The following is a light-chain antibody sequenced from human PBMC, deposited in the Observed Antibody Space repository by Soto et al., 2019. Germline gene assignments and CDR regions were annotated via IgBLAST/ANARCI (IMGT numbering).Light chain of an antibody. CDR2: EGS. J-gene: IGLJ1*01. Sequence: QSALTQPASVSGSPGQSITISCTGTSSNIGNYNLVSWYQQHPGKAPKLMIYEGSERPSGVSNRFSGSKSGNTASLTISGLQAEDEADYYCCSYAGTGTDVFGTGTKLTVL. CDR1: SSNIGNYNL. CDR3: CSYAGTGTDV. V-gene: IGLV2-23*01.